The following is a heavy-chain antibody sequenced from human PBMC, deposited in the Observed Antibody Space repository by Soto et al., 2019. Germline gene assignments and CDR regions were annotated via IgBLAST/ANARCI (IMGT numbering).Heavy chain of an antibody. D-gene: IGHD3-16*01. Sequence: VQLVESGGGLIQPGGSLRLSCAASGFTVSNNHMTWVRQAAGKGLELVSFVHGGGSTSYADSVKGRLTISRDNSKNSLYLQRDSLRAEDTAIYYGAGRLTTTASLDYWGRGTLVTVSS. CDR2: VHGGGST. CDR3: AGRLTTTASLDY. CDR1: GFTVSNNH. J-gene: IGHJ4*01. V-gene: IGHV3-53*01.